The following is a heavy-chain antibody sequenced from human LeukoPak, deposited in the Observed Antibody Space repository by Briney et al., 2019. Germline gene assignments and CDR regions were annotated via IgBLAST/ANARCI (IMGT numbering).Heavy chain of an antibody. CDR3: ARIGVYYYGSGSYFNPPYYFDY. V-gene: IGHV4-38-2*02. CDR2: IYHSGST. D-gene: IGHD3-10*01. Sequence: SETLSLTCTVSGYSISSGYYWGWIRQLPGKGLEWIGSIYHSGSTYYNPSLKSRVTISVDTSKNQFSLKLSSVTAADTAVYYCARIGVYYYGSGSYFNPPYYFDYWGQGTLVTVSS. J-gene: IGHJ4*02. CDR1: GYSISSGYY.